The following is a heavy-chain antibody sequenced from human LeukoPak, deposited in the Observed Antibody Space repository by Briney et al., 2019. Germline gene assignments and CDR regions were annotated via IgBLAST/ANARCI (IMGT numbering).Heavy chain of an antibody. J-gene: IGHJ4*02. Sequence: GGSLRLSCSVSGFTFSSYAMHWVRQAPGKGLEYVSAISSNGGSTYYADSVKGRFTISRDNSKNTLYLQMSSLRAEDTAVYYCANATAQYDNVWGSYRLASYYFDYWGQGTLVTVSS. D-gene: IGHD3-16*02. CDR2: ISSNGGST. V-gene: IGHV3-64D*09. CDR3: ANATAQYDNVWGSYRLASYYFDY. CDR1: GFTFSSYA.